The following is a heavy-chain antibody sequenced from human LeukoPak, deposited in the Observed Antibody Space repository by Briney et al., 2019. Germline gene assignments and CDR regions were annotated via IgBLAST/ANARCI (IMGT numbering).Heavy chain of an antibody. V-gene: IGHV3-23*01. CDR1: GFTFSSSA. J-gene: IGHJ4*02. D-gene: IGHD2-15*01. CDR3: AKQLGYCSDDSSYFPY. CDR2: ISNNGGYT. Sequence: WGSLRLSCAASGFTFSSSAMSWVRQAPGKGLEWVSAISNNGGYTYYADSVQGRFTISRDNSKSTLCLQMNSLRAEDTAVYYCAKQLGYCSDDSSYFPYWGQGTLVTVSS.